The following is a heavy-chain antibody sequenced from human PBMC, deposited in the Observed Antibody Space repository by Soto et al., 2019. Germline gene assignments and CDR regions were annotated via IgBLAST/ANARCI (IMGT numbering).Heavy chain of an antibody. J-gene: IGHJ4*02. V-gene: IGHV1-69*01. Sequence: QVQLVQSGAEVKKPGSSVKVSCKASGGTFSTYAISWVRQAPGQGLEWMGGIIPMFGTAKYAQKFQGRVTITADDSTTTAYMELSSLGSDDTAVYYCARLPDYFTRSGYYYGVDYWGQGTLVTVSS. CDR1: GGTFSTYA. CDR3: ARLPDYFTRSGYYYGVDY. CDR2: IIPMFGTA. D-gene: IGHD3-22*01.